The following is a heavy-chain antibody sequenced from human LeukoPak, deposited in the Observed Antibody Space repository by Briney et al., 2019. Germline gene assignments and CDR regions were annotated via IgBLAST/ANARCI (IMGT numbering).Heavy chain of an antibody. CDR2: IIPIFGTA. D-gene: IGHD3-9*01. CDR1: GYTLTELS. V-gene: IGHV1-69*13. CDR3: ARAGESPSSLRYFDTYNPHDAFDI. J-gene: IGHJ3*02. Sequence: SVKVSCKVSGYTLTELSMHWVRQAPGQGLEWMGGIIPIFGTANYAQKFQGRVTITADESTSTAYMELSRLRSDDTAVYYCARAGESPSSLRYFDTYNPHDAFDIWGQGTMVTVSS.